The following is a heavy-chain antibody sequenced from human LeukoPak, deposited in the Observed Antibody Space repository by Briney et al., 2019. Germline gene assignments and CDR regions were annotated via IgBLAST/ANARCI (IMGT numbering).Heavy chain of an antibody. J-gene: IGHJ4*02. CDR2: IYYSGST. V-gene: IGHV4-59*01. D-gene: IGHD5-24*01. CDR3: ARMRWLPRGGFDY. Sequence: SETLSLTCTVSGGSISSYYWSWIRQPPGKGLEWIGYIYYSGSTNYNPSLKSRVTISVDTSKNQSSLKLSSVTAADTAVYYCARMRWLPRGGFDYWGQGTLVTVSS. CDR1: GGSISSYY.